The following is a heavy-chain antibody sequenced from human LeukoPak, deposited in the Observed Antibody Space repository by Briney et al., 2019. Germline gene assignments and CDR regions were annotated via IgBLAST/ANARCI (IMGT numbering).Heavy chain of an antibody. V-gene: IGHV4-59*08. J-gene: IGHJ4*02. CDR2: IYYSGST. CDR3: ARRDIVATIST. Sequence: SETLSLTCSVSGGSISSHYWGWIRQPPGKGLEWIGYIYYSGSTFYNPSLKSRVTISVDTSKNQFSLKLSSVTAADTAVYYCARRDIVATISTWGQGTLVTVSS. D-gene: IGHD5-12*01. CDR1: GGSISSHY.